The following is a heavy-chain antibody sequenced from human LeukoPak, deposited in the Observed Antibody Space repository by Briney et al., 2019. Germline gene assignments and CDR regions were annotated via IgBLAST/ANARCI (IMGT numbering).Heavy chain of an antibody. CDR1: GFTFSSYW. CDR2: INSDGSST. Sequence: PGGSLRLSCAASGFTFSSYWMHWVRQAPGKGLVWVSRINSDGSSTSYADSVKGRFTISRDNAKNTLYLQMNSLRAEDTAVYYCAMNIVVVTTGDYWGQGTLVTVSS. CDR3: AMNIVVVTTGDY. D-gene: IGHD3-22*01. V-gene: IGHV3-74*01. J-gene: IGHJ4*02.